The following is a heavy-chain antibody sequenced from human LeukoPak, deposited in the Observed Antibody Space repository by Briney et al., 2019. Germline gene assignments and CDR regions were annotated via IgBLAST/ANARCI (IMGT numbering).Heavy chain of an antibody. CDR2: INAGNGNT. D-gene: IGHD2-2*01. V-gene: IGHV1-3*01. J-gene: IGHJ5*02. CDR3: ARGDCSSTSCYPPFDP. Sequence: ASEKVSCKASGYTFTSYAMHWVRQAPGQRLEWMGWINAGNGNTKYSQKFQGRVTITRDTSASTAYMELSSLRSEDTAVYYCARGDCSSTSCYPPFDPWGQGTLVTVSS. CDR1: GYTFTSYA.